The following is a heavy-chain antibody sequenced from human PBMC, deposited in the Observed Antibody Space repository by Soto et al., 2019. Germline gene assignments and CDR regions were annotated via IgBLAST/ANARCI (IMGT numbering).Heavy chain of an antibody. J-gene: IGHJ3*02. Sequence: NPSETLSLTCAVYGGSFSCYYWSWIRQPPGKGLEWIGEINHSGSTNYNPSLKSRVTISVDTSKNQFSLKLSSVTAADTAVYYCARARRAPYSSGWYDAFDIWGQGTMVTVS. D-gene: IGHD6-19*01. CDR1: GGSFSCYY. CDR2: INHSGST. V-gene: IGHV4-34*01. CDR3: ARARRAPYSSGWYDAFDI.